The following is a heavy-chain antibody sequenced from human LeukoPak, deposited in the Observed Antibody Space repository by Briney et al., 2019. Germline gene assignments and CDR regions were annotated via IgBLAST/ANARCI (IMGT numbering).Heavy chain of an antibody. J-gene: IGHJ5*02. CDR2: IYYSGST. D-gene: IGHD5-12*01. CDR3: ARSVSAYAGRGWFDP. Sequence: SQTLSLTCTVSGGSISSGGYYWSWIRQHPGKGLEWIGYIYYSGSTYYNPSLKSRVTISVDTSKNQFSLKLSSVTAADTAVFYCARSVSAYAGRGWFDPWGQGTLVTVSS. V-gene: IGHV4-31*03. CDR1: GGSISSGGYY.